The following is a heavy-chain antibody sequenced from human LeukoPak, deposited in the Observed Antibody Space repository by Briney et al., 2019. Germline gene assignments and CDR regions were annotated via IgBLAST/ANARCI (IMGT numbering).Heavy chain of an antibody. CDR2: INHNGNVY. CDR3: ARGGGLDV. V-gene: IGHV3-7*03. Sequence: GGSLRLSCAASGFTFSSYWMNWARQAPGKGLEWVASINHNGNVYYYVDSVKGRFTISRDNAKNSLYLQMSNLRAEDTAVYFCARGGGLDVWGQGATVTVSS. D-gene: IGHD3-16*01. J-gene: IGHJ6*02. CDR1: GFTFSSYW.